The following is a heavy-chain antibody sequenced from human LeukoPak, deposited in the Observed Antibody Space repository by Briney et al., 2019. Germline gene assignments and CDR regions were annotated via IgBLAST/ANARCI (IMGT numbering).Heavy chain of an antibody. CDR3: ARVGLNSSGWSA. V-gene: IGHV3-74*01. D-gene: IGHD6-19*01. Sequence: SGGSLRLSCAASGFIFSSYWMHWVRQAPGKGLVWVSRINSDGRNTEYTDSVKGRFTISRDNAKNTLYLQMNSLRVEDTAVYFCARVGLNSSGWSAWGQGTLVTVSP. J-gene: IGHJ4*02. CDR1: GFIFSSYW. CDR2: INSDGRNT.